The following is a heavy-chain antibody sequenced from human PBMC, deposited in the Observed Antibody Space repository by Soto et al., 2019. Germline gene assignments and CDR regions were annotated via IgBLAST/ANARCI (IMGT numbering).Heavy chain of an antibody. Sequence: AALKVSCKASGYTYTSYYMHWVRQAPGQGLEWMGIINPSGGNTNYAQKFQERVTITRDMSTSTAYMELSSLRSEDTAVYYCAADQGKGFWSAYYGMDVWGQGTTVTVSS. CDR1: GYTYTSYY. D-gene: IGHD3-3*01. CDR3: AADQGKGFWSAYYGMDV. CDR2: INPSGGNT. V-gene: IGHV1-46*01. J-gene: IGHJ6*02.